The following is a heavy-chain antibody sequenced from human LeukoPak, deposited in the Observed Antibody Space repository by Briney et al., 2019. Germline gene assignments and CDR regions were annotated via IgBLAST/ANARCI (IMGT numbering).Heavy chain of an antibody. CDR2: ITPNSGNT. D-gene: IGHD3-10*01. Sequence: ASVKVSCKASGYIFTSYDINWVRQATGQGLEWMGWITPNSGNTGYAQKFQGRVTMTRNTSISTAYMELSSLRSEDTAVYYCARGSMVRGVIVYYYYYGMDVWGEGTTVTVPS. J-gene: IGHJ6*04. V-gene: IGHV1-8*01. CDR1: GYIFTSYD. CDR3: ARGSMVRGVIVYYYYYGMDV.